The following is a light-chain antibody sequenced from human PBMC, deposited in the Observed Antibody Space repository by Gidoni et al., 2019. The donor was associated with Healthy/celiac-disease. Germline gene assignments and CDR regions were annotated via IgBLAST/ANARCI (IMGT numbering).Light chain of an antibody. CDR3: QQYNSYSRT. Sequence: DIQMTQSPSTLSASVGDRVTITCRASQSISSWLAWYQQKPGKAPKLLIYKASSLESGVPSRFSCSGSVTVFTLTISSLQPDDFATYYCQQYNSYSRTFGQGTKVEIK. CDR1: QSISSW. CDR2: KAS. V-gene: IGKV1-5*03. J-gene: IGKJ1*01.